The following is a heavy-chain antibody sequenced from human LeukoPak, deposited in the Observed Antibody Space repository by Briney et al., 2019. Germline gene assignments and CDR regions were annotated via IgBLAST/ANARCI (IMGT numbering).Heavy chain of an antibody. J-gene: IGHJ6*02. D-gene: IGHD3-9*01. CDR2: IYYSGST. CDR3: AREGRVRYFDWSHYYYYGMDV. CDR1: GGSISSSSYY. Sequence: SETLSLTRTVSGGSISSSSYYWGWIRQPPGKGLEWIGSIYYSGSTYYNPSLKSRVTISVDTSKNQFSLKLSSVTAADAAVYYCAREGRVRYFDWSHYYYYGMDVWGQGTTVTVSS. V-gene: IGHV4-39*02.